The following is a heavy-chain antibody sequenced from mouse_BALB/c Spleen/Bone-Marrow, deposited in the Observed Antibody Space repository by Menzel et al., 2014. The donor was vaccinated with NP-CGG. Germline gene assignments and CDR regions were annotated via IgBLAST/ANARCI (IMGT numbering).Heavy chain of an antibody. D-gene: IGHD2-2*01. CDR1: GYAFTNYL. CDR2: INPGSGGT. V-gene: IGHV1-54*03. Sequence: VKLQESGAELVRPGTSVKVSCKASGYAFTNYLIEWVKQRPGQGLEWIGVINPGSGGTNYNEKFKGKATLTADNSSNXAYMHLSSLTSDDSAVYFCARGGHGSYWGQGTTLTVSS. CDR3: ARGGHGSY. J-gene: IGHJ2*01.